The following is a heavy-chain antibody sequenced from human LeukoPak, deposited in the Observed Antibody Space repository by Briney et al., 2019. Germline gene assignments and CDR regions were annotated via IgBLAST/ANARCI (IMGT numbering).Heavy chain of an antibody. J-gene: IGHJ4*02. CDR1: GYTFTGYY. D-gene: IGHD2-2*01. Sequence: ASVKVSCKASGYTFTGYYMHWVRQAPGQGLEWMGWINPNSGGTNYAQKFQGRVTMTRDTSISTAYMELSRLRSDDTAVYYCQVPVWRGSSTNGLDYWGQGTLVTVSS. CDR2: INPNSGGT. V-gene: IGHV1-2*02. CDR3: QVPVWRGSSTNGLDY.